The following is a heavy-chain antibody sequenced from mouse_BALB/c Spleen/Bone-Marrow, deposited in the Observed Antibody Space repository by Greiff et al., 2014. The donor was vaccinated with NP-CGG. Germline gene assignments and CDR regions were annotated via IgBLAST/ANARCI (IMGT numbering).Heavy chain of an antibody. J-gene: IGHJ3*01. CDR2: INPSTGYT. CDR1: GYTFTSYW. CDR3: ARDDYDAIAY. Sequence: VQLQQSGAELAKPGASVKMSCKASGYTFTSYWMHWVKQRPGQGLEWIGYINPSTGYTEYNQKFKDKATLTAVKYSTTAYMQLRSLTSEDSAVYYCARDDYDAIAYWGQGTLVTVSA. D-gene: IGHD2-4*01. V-gene: IGHV1-7*01.